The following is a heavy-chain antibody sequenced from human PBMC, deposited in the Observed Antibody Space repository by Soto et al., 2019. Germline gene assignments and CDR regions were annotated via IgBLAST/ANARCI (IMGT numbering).Heavy chain of an antibody. J-gene: IGHJ4*02. D-gene: IGHD2-15*01. Sequence: GGSLRLPCAASGFTFSDYYMTWIRQAPGKGLEWVSYIDNSGTIKYYADSVKGRFTISRDNTKNSLSLQMNSLGAEDTAIYYCARIEGDCSGGSCYSGGFDYWGQGALVTVSS. CDR2: IDNSGTIK. V-gene: IGHV3-11*01. CDR1: GFTFSDYY. CDR3: ARIEGDCSGGSCYSGGFDY.